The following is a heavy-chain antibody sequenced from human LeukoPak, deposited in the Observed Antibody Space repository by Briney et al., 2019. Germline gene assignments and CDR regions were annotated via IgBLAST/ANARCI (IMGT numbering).Heavy chain of an antibody. D-gene: IGHD1-1*01. CDR3: AITTGTGFDY. J-gene: IGHJ4*02. V-gene: IGHV4-59*01. Sequence: SETLSLTCTVSGGSISSYYWSWIRQPPGKGLEWIGYIYYSGGTNYNPSLKSRVTISVDTSKNQFSLKLSSVTAADTAVYYCAITTGTGFDYWGQGTLVTVSS. CDR1: GGSISSYY. CDR2: IYYSGGT.